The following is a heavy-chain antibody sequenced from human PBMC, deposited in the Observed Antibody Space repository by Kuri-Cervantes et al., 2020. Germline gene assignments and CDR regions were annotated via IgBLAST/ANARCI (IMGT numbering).Heavy chain of an antibody. CDR2: ISGSSVST. V-gene: IGHV3-23*01. CDR1: GFTFSSYA. D-gene: IGHD3-10*01. Sequence: ETLSLTCAASGFTFSSYAMSWVRQAPGKGLEWVSAISGSSVSTYYADSVKGRFTVSRDSSKNTLYLQMSSLKAEDTAVYFCAKVTYGNVYYFDYWAREPWSPSPQ. CDR3: AKVTYGNVYYFDY. J-gene: IGHJ4*02.